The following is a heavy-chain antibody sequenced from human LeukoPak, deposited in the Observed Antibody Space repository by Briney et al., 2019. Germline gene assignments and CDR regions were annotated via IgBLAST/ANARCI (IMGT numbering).Heavy chain of an antibody. J-gene: IGHJ3*02. CDR1: RYTFTGYY. CDR2: INPKSGGT. Sequence: SVKVSCKASRYTFTGYYMHWVRQAPGQGVEWMGLINPKSGGTNYAQKLPGRVAMARDPSISTAYMELSRLRSDDTAVYSCARRAIAARLVRQDDAFDIWGQGTLVTVSS. D-gene: IGHD6-6*01. V-gene: IGHV1-2*02. CDR3: ARRAIAARLVRQDDAFDI.